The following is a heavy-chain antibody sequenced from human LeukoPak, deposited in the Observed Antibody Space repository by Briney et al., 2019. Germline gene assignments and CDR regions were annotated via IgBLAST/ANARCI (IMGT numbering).Heavy chain of an antibody. D-gene: IGHD4-11*01. J-gene: IGHJ6*02. V-gene: IGHV1-18*01. CDR3: ARDDYRAYYYYGMDV. Sequence: ASVKVSFKASGYTFTIDGISWVRQAPGQGREWMGGISAYNGNTNYAQKLQGRVTMTTDTSTSTAYMELRSLRSDDTAVYYCARDDYRAYYYYGMDVWGQGTTVTVSS. CDR2: ISAYNGNT. CDR1: GYTFTIDG.